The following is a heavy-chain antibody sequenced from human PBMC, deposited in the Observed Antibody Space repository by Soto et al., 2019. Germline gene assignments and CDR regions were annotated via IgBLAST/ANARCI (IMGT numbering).Heavy chain of an antibody. Sequence: PGVSLKISCKGSGYSYSTYWIAWVRQKPGKGLEFMGIIYPGDSDTRYSPSFQGQVTISADKTITTAYLQWSSLKASDTAMYYCARPIDYASSSTGFDYWGQGTLVTVSS. J-gene: IGHJ4*02. CDR3: ARPIDYASSSTGFDY. CDR1: GYSYSTYW. D-gene: IGHD6-6*01. CDR2: IYPGDSDT. V-gene: IGHV5-51*01.